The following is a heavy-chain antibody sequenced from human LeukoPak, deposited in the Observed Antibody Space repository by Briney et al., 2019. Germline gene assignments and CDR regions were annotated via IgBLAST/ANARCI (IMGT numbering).Heavy chain of an antibody. CDR1: GDSVSSYY. CDR2: IYYSGNT. CDR3: ARVADGY. D-gene: IGHD5-24*01. Sequence: PSETLSLTCTVSGDSVSSYYWSWIRQPPGKGLEWIEYIYYSGNTKYNPSLNSRVTISVDTSKNQFSLKLSSVTAADTAVYYCARVADGYWGQGILVTVSS. J-gene: IGHJ4*02. V-gene: IGHV4-59*02.